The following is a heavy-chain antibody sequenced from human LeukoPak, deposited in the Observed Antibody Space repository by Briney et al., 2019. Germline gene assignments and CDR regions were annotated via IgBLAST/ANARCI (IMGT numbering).Heavy chain of an antibody. CDR2: ISGSGGST. J-gene: IGHJ4*02. CDR3: AKDLGNCSSFNCPFDY. D-gene: IGHD2-2*01. CDR1: GFSFSSYT. Sequence: GGSLRLSCAVSGFSFSSYTMSWVRQAPGKGLEWVSAISGSGGSTYYADCVKGRFTISRDNSKNTLFLQMNSLRAEDTAVYYWAKDLGNCSSFNCPFDYWGQGTLVTVSS. V-gene: IGHV3-23*01.